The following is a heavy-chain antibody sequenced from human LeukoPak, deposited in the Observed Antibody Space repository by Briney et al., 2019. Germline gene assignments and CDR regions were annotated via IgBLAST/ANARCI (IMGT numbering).Heavy chain of an antibody. Sequence: PSETLFLTCAVYGGSFSGYYWSWIRQPPGKGLEWIGEINHSGSTNYNPSLKSRVTISVDTSKNQFSLKLSSVTAADTAVYYCARGYGYGYVYFDYWGQGTLVTVSS. J-gene: IGHJ4*02. D-gene: IGHD5-18*01. CDR1: GGSFSGYY. CDR2: INHSGST. CDR3: ARGYGYGYVYFDY. V-gene: IGHV4-34*01.